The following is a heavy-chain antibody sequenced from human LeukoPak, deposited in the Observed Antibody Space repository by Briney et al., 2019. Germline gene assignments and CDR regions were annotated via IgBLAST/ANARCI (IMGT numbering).Heavy chain of an antibody. D-gene: IGHD2-2*01. V-gene: IGHV3-33*01. J-gene: IGHJ5*02. CDR2: VWYDGSNK. CDR3: ARDQDIVVVPAADVWFDR. CDR1: GFTFSSYG. Sequence: QPGRSLRLSCAASGFTFSSYGMHWVRQAPGKGLEWVAVVWYDGSNKYYADSVKGRFTISRDNSKNTLYLQMNSLRAEDTAVYYCARDQDIVVVPAADVWFDRWGQGTLVTVSS.